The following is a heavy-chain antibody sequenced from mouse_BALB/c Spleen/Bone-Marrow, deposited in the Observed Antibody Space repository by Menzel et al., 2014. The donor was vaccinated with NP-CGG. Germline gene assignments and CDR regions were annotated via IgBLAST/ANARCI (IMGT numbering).Heavy chain of an antibody. J-gene: IGHJ4*01. V-gene: IGHV5-17*02. CDR1: GFTFSSFG. Sequence: VQLKESGGGLVQPGGSRKLSCAASGFTFSSFGMHWVRQAPEKGLEWVAYISSGSSTIYYADTVKGQFTISRDNPKNTLFLQMTSLRSEDTAMYYCARWGYYYAMDYWGQGTSVTVSS. CDR2: ISSGSSTI. CDR3: ARWGYYYAMDY.